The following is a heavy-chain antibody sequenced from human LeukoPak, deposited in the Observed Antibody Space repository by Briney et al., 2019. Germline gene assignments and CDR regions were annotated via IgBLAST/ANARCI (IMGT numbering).Heavy chain of an antibody. CDR1: GFTSSSYA. D-gene: IGHD7-27*01. CDR3: AKENANWGFSGTFDY. Sequence: GGSLRLSCAASGFTSSSYAMSWVRQAPGKGLEWVSAISGSGGSTYYADSVKGRFTISRDNSKNTLYLQMNSLRAEDTAVYYCAKENANWGFSGTFDYWGQGTLVTVSS. V-gene: IGHV3-23*01. CDR2: ISGSGGST. J-gene: IGHJ4*02.